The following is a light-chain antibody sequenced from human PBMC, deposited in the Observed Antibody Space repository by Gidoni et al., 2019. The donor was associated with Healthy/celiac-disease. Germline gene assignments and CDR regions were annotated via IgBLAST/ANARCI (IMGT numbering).Light chain of an antibody. CDR1: QGISSY. V-gene: IGKV1-9*01. J-gene: IGKJ3*01. Sequence: IQLTQSPSFLSASVGDRITITCRARQGISSYLAWYQQKPGKAPKLLIYAASTLQSGVPSRFSGSGSGTEFTLTSSSLQPEDFATYYCQQLNSYSFGPXTKVDIK. CDR2: AAS. CDR3: QQLNSYS.